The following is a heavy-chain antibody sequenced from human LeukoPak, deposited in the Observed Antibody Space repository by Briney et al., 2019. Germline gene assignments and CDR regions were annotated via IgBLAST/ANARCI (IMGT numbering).Heavy chain of an antibody. CDR3: ARGGGYSSGHSDY. J-gene: IGHJ4*02. CDR1: VVAFIEYC. Sequence: PGGSLRLSCAPSVVAFIEYCMQWVRQAPGKGLVWVSRINSDRRSTTYADFVKGRFTISRDNAKNTLYLQMNSLRAEDTAVYYCARGGGYSSGHSDYWGQGILVTVSS. V-gene: IGHV3-74*01. D-gene: IGHD5-18*01. CDR2: INSDRRST.